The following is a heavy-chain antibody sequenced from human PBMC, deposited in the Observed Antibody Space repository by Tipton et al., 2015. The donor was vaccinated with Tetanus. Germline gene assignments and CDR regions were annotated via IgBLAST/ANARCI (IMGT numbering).Heavy chain of an antibody. CDR2: IRQGGSEK. J-gene: IGHJ4*02. CDR1: GGSISTYY. CDR3: ARGMAEASNCGGDCYSDY. Sequence: LSLTCIVSGGSISTYYWSWIRQRPGKGLEWVANIRQGGSEKHYVDSVKGRFTISRDNAKNSLYLQMISLRAEDTAVYSCARGMAEASNCGGDCYSDYWGQGTLVTVSS. V-gene: IGHV3-7*04. D-gene: IGHD2-21*02.